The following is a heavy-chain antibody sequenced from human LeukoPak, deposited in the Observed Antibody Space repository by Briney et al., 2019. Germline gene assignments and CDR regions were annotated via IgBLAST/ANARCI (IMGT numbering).Heavy chain of an antibody. CDR3: ARNDGYNGYYFDY. CDR2: ISYDGSNK. CDR1: GFTFSSYA. J-gene: IGHJ4*02. Sequence: PGRSPRLSCAASGFTFSSYAMHWVRQAPGKGLEWVAVISYDGSNKYYADSVKGRFTISRDNSKNTLYLQMNSLRAEDTAVYYCARNDGYNGYYFDYWGQGTLVTVSS. D-gene: IGHD5-24*01. V-gene: IGHV3-30-3*01.